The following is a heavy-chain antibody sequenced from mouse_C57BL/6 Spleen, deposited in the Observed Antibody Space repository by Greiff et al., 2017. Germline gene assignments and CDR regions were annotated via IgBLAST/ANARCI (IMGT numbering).Heavy chain of an antibody. CDR3: ARDDGYYGYAMDY. D-gene: IGHD2-3*01. CDR1: GYTFTSYW. J-gene: IGHJ4*01. Sequence: QVQLQQPGAELVKPGASVKLSCKASGYTFTSYWMHWVKQRPGQGLEWIGMIHPNSGSTNYNEKFKSKATLTVDKSSSTAYMQLSSLTAEDSAVYYCARDDGYYGYAMDYWGQGTSVTVSS. CDR2: IHPNSGST. V-gene: IGHV1-64*01.